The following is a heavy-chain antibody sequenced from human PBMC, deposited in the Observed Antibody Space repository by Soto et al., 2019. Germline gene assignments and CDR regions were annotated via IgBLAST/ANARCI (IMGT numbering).Heavy chain of an antibody. V-gene: IGHV4-31*03. CDR3: ARDRRDGYNPDYYHGMDV. CDR1: GGSISSGGYY. D-gene: IGHD5-12*01. Sequence: PSETLSLTCTVSGGSISSGGYYWSWIRQHPGKGLEWIGYIYYSGSTYYNPSLKSRVTISVDTSKNQFSLKLSSVTAADTAVYYCARDRRDGYNPDYYHGMDVWGQGTTVTVSS. CDR2: IYYSGST. J-gene: IGHJ6*01.